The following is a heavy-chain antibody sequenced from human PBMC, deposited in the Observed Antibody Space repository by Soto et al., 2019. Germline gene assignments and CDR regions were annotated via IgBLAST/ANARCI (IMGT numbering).Heavy chain of an antibody. D-gene: IGHD2-2*01. V-gene: IGHV4-4*02. CDR1: GDSISSNNW. J-gene: IGHJ5*02. CDR2: IHHSGRT. Sequence: SETLSLTCTVSGDSISSNNWWNWVRQPPGKGLEWIGEIHHSGRTNFNPSLKSRVTISVDKSKNQFSLKLNSVTAADTAVYYCARVRQYCSSSSCYLDPWGQGTLVTVSS. CDR3: ARVRQYCSSSSCYLDP.